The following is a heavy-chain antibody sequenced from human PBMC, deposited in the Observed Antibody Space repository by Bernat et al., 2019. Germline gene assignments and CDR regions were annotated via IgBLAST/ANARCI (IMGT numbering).Heavy chain of an antibody. J-gene: IGHJ4*02. V-gene: IGHV3-74*01. CDR1: GFSFSTYW. D-gene: IGHD2-8*02. CDR3: ARDTLYCTGGICYNEH. Sequence: EVQLVESGGGLVQPGGSLRLSCAASGFSFSTYWMHWVRQAPAKGLVWVSRIKSDGSDTAYADSVKGRFTISRDNAKNMLYLQMNSLRVEDTAVYYCARDTLYCTGGICYNEHWGQGTLVTVSS. CDR2: IKSDGSDT.